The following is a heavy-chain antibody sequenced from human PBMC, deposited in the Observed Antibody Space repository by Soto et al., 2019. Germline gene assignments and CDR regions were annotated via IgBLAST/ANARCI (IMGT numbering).Heavy chain of an antibody. CDR3: ARDRSRRGEGSSWYYYHYGMAF. CDR2: IYYSGST. Sequence: VVASETLSLTCTVSGGSISSYYWSWIRQPPGKGLEWIGYIYYSGSTNYNPSLKSRVTISVDTSKNQFSLKLSSVTAADTAVYYCARDRSRRGEGSSWYYYHYGMAFWGQGTTVPGSS. CDR1: GGSISSYY. D-gene: IGHD6-13*01. V-gene: IGHV4-59*01. J-gene: IGHJ6*02.